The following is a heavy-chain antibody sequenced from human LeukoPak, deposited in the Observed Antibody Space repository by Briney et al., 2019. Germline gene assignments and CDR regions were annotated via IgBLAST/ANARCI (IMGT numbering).Heavy chain of an antibody. J-gene: IGHJ4*02. CDR1: GYTFTSYY. V-gene: IGHV1-46*01. CDR3: ASGSGYKETPLSDY. Sequence: ASVKVSCKPSGYTFTSYYIHWVRQAPGQGLEWMGKINPTGGGTNYAQKFQGRVTMTRDTSTSTVYMELSSLRSEDTAVYYCASGSGYKETPLSDYWGQGTLVTVSS. D-gene: IGHD3-3*01. CDR2: INPTGGGT.